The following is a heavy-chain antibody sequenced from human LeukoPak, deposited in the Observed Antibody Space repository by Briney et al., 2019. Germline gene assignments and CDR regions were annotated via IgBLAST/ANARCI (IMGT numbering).Heavy chain of an antibody. Sequence: GESLKISCKGFGYSFTSYWISWVRQMPGKGLEWMGRIDPSDSYTNYSPSFQGHVTISADKSISTAYLQWSSLKASDTAMYYCARQHPPDCSSTSCYQGDWYFDLWGRGTLVTVSS. D-gene: IGHD2-2*01. CDR2: IDPSDSYT. J-gene: IGHJ2*01. CDR1: GYSFTSYW. V-gene: IGHV5-10-1*01. CDR3: ARQHPPDCSSTSCYQGDWYFDL.